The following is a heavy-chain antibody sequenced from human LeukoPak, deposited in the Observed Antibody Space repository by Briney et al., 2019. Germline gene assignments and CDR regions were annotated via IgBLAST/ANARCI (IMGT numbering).Heavy chain of an antibody. J-gene: IGHJ5*02. D-gene: IGHD3-10*01. V-gene: IGHV4-39*01. CDR1: GGSISSSSHY. CDR2: IYYSGST. CDR3: ARQFYYDSGSYYWFDP. Sequence: PSETLSLTCTVSGGSISSSSHYWDWIRQPPGKGLEWIGSIYYSGSTYYNPSLKSRVPISVDTSKNQFSLKLSSVTAADTAVYYCARQFYYDSGSYYWFDPWGQGTLVTVSS.